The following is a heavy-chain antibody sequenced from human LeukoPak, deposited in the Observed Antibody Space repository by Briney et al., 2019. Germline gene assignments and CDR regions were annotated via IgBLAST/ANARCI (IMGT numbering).Heavy chain of an antibody. CDR2: IYYSGST. CDR3: ARLYYGSGSYYADY. Sequence: PSETLSLTCTVSGGSISSSSYYWGWIRQPPGKGLEWIGYIYYSGSTNYNPSLKSRVTISVDTSKNQFSLKLSSVTAADTAVYYCARLYYGSGSYYADYWGQGTLVTVSS. V-gene: IGHV4-61*05. CDR1: GGSISSSSYY. J-gene: IGHJ4*02. D-gene: IGHD3-10*01.